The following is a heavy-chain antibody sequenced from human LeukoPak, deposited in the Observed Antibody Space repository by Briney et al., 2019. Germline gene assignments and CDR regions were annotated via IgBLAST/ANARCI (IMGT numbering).Heavy chain of an antibody. CDR1: GYTFTGYY. D-gene: IGHD6-19*01. J-gene: IGHJ5*02. V-gene: IGHV1-2*02. Sequence: ASVKVSCKASGYTFTGYYVHWVRQAPGQGLEWMGWINPNSGGTNYAQKFQGRVTMTRDTSISTAYMELSRLRSDDTAVYYCARQGPPVAVAGSRWFDPWGQGTLVTVSS. CDR2: INPNSGGT. CDR3: ARQGPPVAVAGSRWFDP.